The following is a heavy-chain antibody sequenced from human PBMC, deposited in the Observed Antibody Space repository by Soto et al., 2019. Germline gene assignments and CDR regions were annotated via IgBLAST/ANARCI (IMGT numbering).Heavy chain of an antibody. V-gene: IGHV3-23*01. D-gene: IGHD3-22*01. CDR2: ISGSGGST. CDR1: GFTFSSYA. CDR3: AKTNYYDSSGYLQGYGMDV. J-gene: IGHJ6*02. Sequence: HPGGSLRLSCAASGFTFSSYAMSWVRQAPGKGLEWVSAISGSGGSTYYADSVKGRFTISRDNSKNTLYLQMNSLRAEDTAVYYCAKTNYYDSSGYLQGYGMDVWGQGTTVTVSS.